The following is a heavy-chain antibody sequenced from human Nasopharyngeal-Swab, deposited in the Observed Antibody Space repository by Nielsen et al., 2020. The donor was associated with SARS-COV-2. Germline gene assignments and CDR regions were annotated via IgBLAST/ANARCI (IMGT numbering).Heavy chain of an antibody. CDR1: GFTFSSYA. CDR3: AKLHHYYGESDY. J-gene: IGHJ4*02. Sequence: GESLKISCAASGFTFSSYAMSWVRQAPGKGLEWVSAISGGGGSTYYADSVKGRFTISRDNSKNTLYLQMNSLRAEDTAVYYCAKLHHYYGESDYWGQGTLVTVSS. V-gene: IGHV3-23*01. CDR2: ISGGGGST. D-gene: IGHD4-17*01.